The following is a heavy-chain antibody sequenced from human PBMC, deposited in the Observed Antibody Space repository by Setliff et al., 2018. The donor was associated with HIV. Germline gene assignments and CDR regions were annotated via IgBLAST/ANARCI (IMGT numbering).Heavy chain of an antibody. Sequence: PGGSLRLSCAVSGLTFNNAWMSWVRQAPGKGLEWVSAISGSGGNTYYADSVKGRFTVSRDNSASTAYMELSSLRSEDTAVYYCAREGKFRYYYYMDVWGKGTTVTVSS. CDR2: ISGSGGNT. V-gene: IGHV3-23*01. CDR1: GLTFNNAW. D-gene: IGHD3-10*01. J-gene: IGHJ6*03. CDR3: AREGKFRYYYYMDV.